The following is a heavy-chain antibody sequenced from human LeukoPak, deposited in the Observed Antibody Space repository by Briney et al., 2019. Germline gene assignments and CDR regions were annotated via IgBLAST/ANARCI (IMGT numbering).Heavy chain of an antibody. J-gene: IGHJ6*02. CDR3: AREVPRDGMDV. Sequence: PGRSLRLSCAASGFTFSSYAMHWVRQAPGKGLEWVAVMSYDGSNKYYADSVKGRFTISRDNSKNTLYLRMNSLRAEDTAVYYCAREVPRDGMDVWGQGTTVTVSS. V-gene: IGHV3-30-3*01. CDR2: MSYDGSNK. CDR1: GFTFSSYA.